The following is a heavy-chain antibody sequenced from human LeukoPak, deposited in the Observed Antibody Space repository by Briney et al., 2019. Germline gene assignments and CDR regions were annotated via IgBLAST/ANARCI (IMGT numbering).Heavy chain of an antibody. Sequence: GGSLRLSCAASGFTFSNYGMHWVRQAPGKGLEWVAFTRYDGNYKYYADSVKGRFTISRDNSKNTLYLQMNSLRAEDTAVYYCARDLSMAFDIWGQGTMVTVSS. V-gene: IGHV3-30*02. D-gene: IGHD2/OR15-2a*01. CDR1: GFTFSNYG. CDR2: TRYDGNYK. J-gene: IGHJ3*02. CDR3: ARDLSMAFDI.